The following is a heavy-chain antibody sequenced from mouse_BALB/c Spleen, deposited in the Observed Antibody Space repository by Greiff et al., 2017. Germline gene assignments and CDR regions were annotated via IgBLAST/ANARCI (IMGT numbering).Heavy chain of an antibody. CDR3: ARGDYDRAYAMDY. CDR1: GYSITSGYY. CDR2: ISYDGSN. V-gene: IGHV3-6*02. J-gene: IGHJ4*01. D-gene: IGHD2-4*01. Sequence: ESGPGLVKPSQSLSLTCSVTGYSITSGYYWNWIRQFPGNKLEWMGYISYDGSNNYNPSLKNRISITRDTSKNQFFLKLNSVTTEDTATYYCARGDYDRAYAMDYWGQGTSVTVSS.